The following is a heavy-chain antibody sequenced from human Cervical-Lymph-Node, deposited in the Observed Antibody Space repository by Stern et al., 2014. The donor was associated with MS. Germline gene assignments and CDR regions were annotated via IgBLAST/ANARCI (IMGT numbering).Heavy chain of an antibody. D-gene: IGHD3-22*01. J-gene: IGHJ3*02. CDR1: GGSISTFY. CDR2: INYKGST. CDR3: GRRDYYDSSGYYDDAFDI. Sequence: VQLGQSGPGLVKPSETLSLTCTVSGGSISTFYWSWIRQPPGKGLEWIGQINYKGSTNYNPSLKSRVTISVDTSKNQFSLKLSSVTAADAAVYYCGRRDYYDSSGYYDDAFDIWGQGTMVTVSS. V-gene: IGHV4-59*01.